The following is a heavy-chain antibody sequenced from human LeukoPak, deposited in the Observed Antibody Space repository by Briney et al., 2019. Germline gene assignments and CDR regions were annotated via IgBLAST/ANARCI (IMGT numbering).Heavy chain of an antibody. D-gene: IGHD3-22*01. CDR3: AKCDRPYYYDSSGYYPDDY. CDR2: IWYDGNYK. Sequence: GGSLRLSCAASGFTFSNYGMHWVRQAPGKGLEWVAIIWYDGNYKYYADSVKGRFTISRDNSKNTLYLQMNSLRAEDTAVYYCAKCDRPYYYDSSGYYPDDYWGQGTLVTVSS. V-gene: IGHV3-33*06. J-gene: IGHJ4*02. CDR1: GFTFSNYG.